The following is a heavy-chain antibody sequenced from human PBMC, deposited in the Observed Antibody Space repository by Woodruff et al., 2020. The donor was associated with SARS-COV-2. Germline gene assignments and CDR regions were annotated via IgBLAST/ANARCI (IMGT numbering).Heavy chain of an antibody. J-gene: IGHJ4*02. CDR3: AHRRAIVAGPYFDY. Sequence: DDDKRYSPSLKSRLTITKDTSKNQVVLTMTNMDPVDTATYYCAHRRAIVAGPYFDYWGQGTLVTVSS. V-gene: IGHV2-5*02. CDR2: DDDK. D-gene: IGHD5-12*01.